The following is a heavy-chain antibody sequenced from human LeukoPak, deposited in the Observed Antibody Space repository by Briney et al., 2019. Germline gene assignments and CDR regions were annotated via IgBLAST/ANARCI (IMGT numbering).Heavy chain of an antibody. D-gene: IGHD1-1*01. Sequence: PSETLSLACAVSGGSISSSNWWSWVRQPPGKGLEWIGEIYHSGSTNYNPSLKSRVTISVDTSKNQFSLKLSSVTAADTAVYYCARARGTYYFDYWGQGTLVTVSS. CDR3: ARARGTYYFDY. CDR2: IYHSGST. V-gene: IGHV4-4*02. CDR1: GGSISSSNW. J-gene: IGHJ4*02.